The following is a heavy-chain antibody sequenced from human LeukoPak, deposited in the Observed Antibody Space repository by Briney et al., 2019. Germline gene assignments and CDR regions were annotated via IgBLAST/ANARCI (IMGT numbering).Heavy chain of an antibody. D-gene: IGHD6-19*01. Sequence: RGSLRLSCAASGFTFSTDAMTWVRQAPGKGLQWVSAISGSGGDTYYEDSVKGRFTISRDNSKIMMYLQMNSLRAEDTAVYYCARDSSGWSKNYWGQGTLVTVSS. V-gene: IGHV3-23*01. CDR1: GFTFSTDA. CDR2: ISGSGGDT. J-gene: IGHJ4*02. CDR3: ARDSSGWSKNY.